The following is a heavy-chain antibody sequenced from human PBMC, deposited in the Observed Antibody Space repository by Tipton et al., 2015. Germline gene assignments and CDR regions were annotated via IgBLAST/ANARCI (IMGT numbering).Heavy chain of an antibody. CDR3: ARGGWSLDY. J-gene: IGHJ4*02. CDR2: IYYSGST. V-gene: IGHV4-4*02. Sequence: TLSLTCDVSGVSISSRNWWSWVRQPPGKGLEWIGYIYYSGSTNYNPSLKSRVTISVDASKSQFSLRLSSVTAADTAVYYCARGGWSLDYWGQGTLVTVSS. D-gene: IGHD2-15*01. CDR1: GVSISSRNW.